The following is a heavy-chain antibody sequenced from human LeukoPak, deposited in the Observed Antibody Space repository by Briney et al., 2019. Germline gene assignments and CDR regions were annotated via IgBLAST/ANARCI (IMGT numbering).Heavy chain of an antibody. V-gene: IGHV4-39*07. J-gene: IGHJ4*02. D-gene: IGHD5-18*01. CDR2: VSHIGSS. Sequence: SETLSLICTVSGDSTSNSNYYWGWIRQPPGKGLEWIGSVSHIGSSYYNPSLKSRVTISVDTSKNQFSLKMSSVTAADTAVYYCARERDRYTYGYGPRLEYWGPGTLVIVSS. CDR1: GDSTSNSNYY. CDR3: ARERDRYTYGYGPRLEY.